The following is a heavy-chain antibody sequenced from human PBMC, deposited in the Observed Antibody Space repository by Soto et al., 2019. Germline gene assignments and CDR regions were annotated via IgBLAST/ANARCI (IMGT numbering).Heavy chain of an antibody. CDR3: ARGLCGGDCSFDY. J-gene: IGHJ4*02. CDR2: IWYDGSNK. Sequence: PGGSLRLSCAASGFTFSSYGMHWVRQAPGKGLEWVAVIWYDGSNKYYADSVKGRFTISRDNSKNTLYLQMNSLRAEDTAVYYCARGLCGGDCSFDYWGQGTLVTVSS. V-gene: IGHV3-33*01. D-gene: IGHD2-21*02. CDR1: GFTFSSYG.